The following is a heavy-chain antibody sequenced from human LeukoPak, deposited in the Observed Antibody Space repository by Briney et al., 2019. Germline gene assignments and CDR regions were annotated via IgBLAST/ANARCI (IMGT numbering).Heavy chain of an antibody. D-gene: IGHD2-2*01. V-gene: IGHV1-2*02. Sequence: ASVKVSRKASGYTFTGYYMHWVRQAPGQGLEWMGWINPNSGGTNYAQKFQGRVTMTRDTSISTAYMELSRLRSDDTAVYYCARDHCSSTSCYYRWWFDPWGQGTLVTVSS. CDR3: ARDHCSSTSCYYRWWFDP. CDR2: INPNSGGT. J-gene: IGHJ5*02. CDR1: GYTFTGYY.